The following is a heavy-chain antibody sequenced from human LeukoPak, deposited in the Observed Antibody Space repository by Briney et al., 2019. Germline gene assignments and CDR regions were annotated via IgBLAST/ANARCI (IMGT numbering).Heavy chain of an antibody. CDR1: GYTFTGYY. CDR3: ARDRHYYGSGSYYLDYYYGMDV. V-gene: IGHV1-2*02. D-gene: IGHD3-10*01. J-gene: IGHJ6*02. CDR2: INPNSGGT. Sequence: ASVKVSCKASGYTFTGYYMHWVRQAPGQGLEWMGWINPNSGGTNYAQKFQGRVTMTRDTSISTAYMELSGLRSDDTAVYYCARDRHYYGSGSYYLDYYYGMDVWGQGTTVTVSS.